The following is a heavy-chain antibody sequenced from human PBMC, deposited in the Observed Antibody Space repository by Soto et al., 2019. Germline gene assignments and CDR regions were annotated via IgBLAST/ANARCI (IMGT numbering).Heavy chain of an antibody. Sequence: GGSLRLSCAASGFTFSSYGMHWVRQAPGKGLEWVAVISYDGSNKYYADSVKGRFTISRDNSKNTLYLQMNSLRAEDTAVYYCAKDGRSSSWYNNWFDPWGQGTLVTVSS. J-gene: IGHJ5*02. CDR2: ISYDGSNK. D-gene: IGHD6-13*01. CDR3: AKDGRSSSWYNNWFDP. CDR1: GFTFSSYG. V-gene: IGHV3-30*18.